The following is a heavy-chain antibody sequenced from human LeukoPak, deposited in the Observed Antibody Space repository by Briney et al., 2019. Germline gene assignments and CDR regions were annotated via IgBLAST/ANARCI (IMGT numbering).Heavy chain of an antibody. Sequence: ASVKVSCKASGYTFTDYYLHWVRQAPGQGLEWMGWINSNSGRTHYIQDFQGRVTMTRDTSISTAYMELSRLRSDDTAVYYCARVSTMVRGVTGYWGQGTLVTVSS. V-gene: IGHV1-2*02. D-gene: IGHD3-10*01. J-gene: IGHJ4*02. CDR2: INSNSGRT. CDR1: GYTFTDYY. CDR3: ARVSTMVRGVTGY.